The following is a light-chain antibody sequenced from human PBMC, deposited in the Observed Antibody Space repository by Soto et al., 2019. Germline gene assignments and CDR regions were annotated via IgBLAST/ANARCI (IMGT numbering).Light chain of an antibody. CDR1: SSDVGGYND. CDR2: DVS. V-gene: IGLV2-14*01. CDR3: SSYTGSSTPVV. J-gene: IGLJ2*01. Sequence: QSALTQPAPVSGSPGQSITISCTGTSSDVGGYNDVSWYQQHPGKAPKLMIYDVSNRPSGVSNRFSGSKSGNTASLTISGLQAEDEADYYCSSYTGSSTPVVFGGGTKLTVL.